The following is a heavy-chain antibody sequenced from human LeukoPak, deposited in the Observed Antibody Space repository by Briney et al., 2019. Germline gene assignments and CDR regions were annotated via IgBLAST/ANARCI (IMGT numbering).Heavy chain of an antibody. D-gene: IGHD6-13*01. Sequence: SETLSLTCTVSGGSISSYYWSWIRQPPGKGLEWIGYIYYSGSTNYDPSLKSRVTISVDTSKNQFSLKLSSVTAADTAVYYCATSYSSSWWNWFDPWGQGTLVTVSS. V-gene: IGHV4-59*01. CDR3: ATSYSSSWWNWFDP. CDR2: IYYSGST. CDR1: GGSISSYY. J-gene: IGHJ5*02.